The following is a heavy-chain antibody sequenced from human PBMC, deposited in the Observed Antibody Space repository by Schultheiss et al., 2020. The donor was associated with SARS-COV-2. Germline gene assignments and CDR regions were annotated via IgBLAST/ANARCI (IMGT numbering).Heavy chain of an antibody. D-gene: IGHD2-15*01. CDR2: IGPVVGTP. V-gene: IGHV1-69*13. CDR3: VRDEGLLVAARYYGMDV. J-gene: IGHJ6*02. CDR1: GGTFSNYV. Sequence: SVKVSCKASGGTFSNYVISWLRQAPGQGLEWMGGIGPIWMGGIGPVVGTPIYAQKFQGRVTITADESTSTAYLELNSLRSADTALYFCVRDEGLLVAARYYGMDVWGQGTRVTVSS.